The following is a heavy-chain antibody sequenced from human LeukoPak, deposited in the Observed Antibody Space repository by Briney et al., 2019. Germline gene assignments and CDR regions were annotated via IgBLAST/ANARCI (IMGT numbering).Heavy chain of an antibody. CDR1: GFTFSSYE. CDR2: ISTRGSTE. J-gene: IGHJ3*02. Sequence: GGSLRLSCAASGFTFSSYEMNWVRQAPGKGLEWVSYISTRGSTEYYADSVKGRFTISRDNAKNSLYLQMNSLRAEDTAVYYCARLQQQLVTEDAFDIWGQGTMVTVSS. CDR3: ARLQQQLVTEDAFDI. V-gene: IGHV3-48*03. D-gene: IGHD6-13*01.